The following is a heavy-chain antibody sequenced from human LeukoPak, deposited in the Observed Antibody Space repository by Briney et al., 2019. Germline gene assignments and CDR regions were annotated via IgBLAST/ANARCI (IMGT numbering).Heavy chain of an antibody. J-gene: IGHJ4*02. V-gene: IGHV4-59*11. CDR3: ARDCYSGSTLFDS. CDR1: GGSLTSHF. D-gene: IGHD1-26*01. Sequence: SETLSLTCTVSGGSLTSHFWSWIRQPPGKGLEWIGYIYHSGITDYNPSLKSRVTISVDTSKNQFSLELNSVTAADTAVYYCARDCYSGSTLFDSWGQGTLDTVSS. CDR2: IYHSGIT.